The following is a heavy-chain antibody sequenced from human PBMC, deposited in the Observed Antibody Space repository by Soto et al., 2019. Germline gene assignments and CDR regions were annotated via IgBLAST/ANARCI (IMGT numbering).Heavy chain of an antibody. Sequence: QITLQESGPTLVKPTQTLTLTCTFSGFSLNTAGVGVGWIRQPPGKALEWLALIYWTDDKQYSPSLKSRLTITKDTSKNPVVVTLTNMDPVDTGTYDCAHIRTSGTTTAFDIWGQGIMVTVSS. CDR3: AHIRTSGTTTAFDI. V-gene: IGHV2-5*01. CDR2: IYWTDDK. CDR1: GFSLNTAGVG. D-gene: IGHD4-17*01. J-gene: IGHJ3*02.